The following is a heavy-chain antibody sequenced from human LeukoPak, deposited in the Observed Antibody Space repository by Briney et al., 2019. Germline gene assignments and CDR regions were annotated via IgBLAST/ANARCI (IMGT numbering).Heavy chain of an antibody. Sequence: GSLRLSCAASGFTFSSYEMNWVRQAPGKGLEWIGSIYYGGSTYYNPSLKSRVTISVDTSKNQFSLKLSSVTAADTAVYYCARTGFFSYYMDVWGKGTTVTISS. D-gene: IGHD1-1*01. J-gene: IGHJ6*03. CDR1: GFTFSSYE. V-gene: IGHV4-59*05. CDR2: IYYGGST. CDR3: ARTGFFSYYMDV.